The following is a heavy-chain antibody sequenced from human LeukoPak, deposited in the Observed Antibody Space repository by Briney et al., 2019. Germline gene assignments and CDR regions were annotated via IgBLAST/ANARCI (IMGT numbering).Heavy chain of an antibody. J-gene: IGHJ4*02. D-gene: IGHD5-18*01. V-gene: IGHV1-3*01. CDR2: INAGNGNT. CDR3: ARREQLWTHFDY. Sequence: ASVKVSCKASGYTFTSYAMHWVRQAPGQRLEWMGWINAGNGNTKYSQKFQGRVTITRDTSASTAYMELSSLRSEDTAVYYCARREQLWTHFDYWGQGTLVTVSS. CDR1: GYTFTSYA.